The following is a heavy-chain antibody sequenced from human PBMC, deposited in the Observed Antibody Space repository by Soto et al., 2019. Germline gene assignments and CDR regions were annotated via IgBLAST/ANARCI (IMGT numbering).Heavy chain of an antibody. J-gene: IGHJ5*02. V-gene: IGHV1-69*13. D-gene: IGHD2-15*01. CDR3: ASPRGDCSGGSCHQNWFDP. Sequence: SVKVSCKASVCTFSSYAISWVRQAPGQGLEWMGGIIPIFGTANYAQKFQGRVTITADESTSTAYMELSSLRSEDTAVYYCASPRGDCSGGSCHQNWFDPWGQGTLVTVSS. CDR1: VCTFSSYA. CDR2: IIPIFGTA.